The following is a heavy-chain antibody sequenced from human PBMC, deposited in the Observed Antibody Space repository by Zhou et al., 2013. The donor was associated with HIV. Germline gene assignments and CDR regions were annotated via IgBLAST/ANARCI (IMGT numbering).Heavy chain of an antibody. D-gene: IGHD3-3*01. J-gene: IGHJ4*02. CDR3: ARADTYDFWSGGSSDFYFDH. CDR2: ILPMFETT. CDR1: GGTLTNYA. V-gene: IGHV1-69*05. Sequence: QVQLVQSGAEVQKPGSSVKVSCRASGGTLTNYAINWVRQAPGQGLEWMGGILPMFETTNYAQKFQGRLTMNTDESTSTAYMLLSSLTSADTAVYFCARADTYDFWSGGSSDFYFDHWGQGTLVTVSS.